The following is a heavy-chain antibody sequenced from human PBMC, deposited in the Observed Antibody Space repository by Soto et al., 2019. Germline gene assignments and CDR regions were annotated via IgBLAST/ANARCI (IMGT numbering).Heavy chain of an antibody. CDR3: ARAISPAAHPWGFDP. CDR2: IIPILGIA. D-gene: IGHD2-2*01. CDR1: GGTFSSYT. J-gene: IGHJ5*02. Sequence: PVKVSCKASGGTFSSYTISWVRQAPGQGLEWMGRIIPILGIANYAQKFQGRVTITADKSTSTAYMELSSLRSEDTAVYYCARAISPAAHPWGFDPWGQGTLVTVSS. V-gene: IGHV1-69*02.